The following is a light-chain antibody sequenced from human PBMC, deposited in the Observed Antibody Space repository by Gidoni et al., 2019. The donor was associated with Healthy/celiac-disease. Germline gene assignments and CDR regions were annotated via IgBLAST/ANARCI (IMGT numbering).Light chain of an antibody. CDR3: SSYTSSSTLVV. V-gene: IGLV2-14*01. Sequence: PASESGSPGQSITISCTGTSSDVGGYNYVSWYQQHPGKAPKLMIYDVSNRPSGVSNRFSGSKSGNTASLTISGLQAEDEADYYCSSYTSSSTLVVFGGGTKLTVL. J-gene: IGLJ2*01. CDR2: DVS. CDR1: SSDVGGYNY.